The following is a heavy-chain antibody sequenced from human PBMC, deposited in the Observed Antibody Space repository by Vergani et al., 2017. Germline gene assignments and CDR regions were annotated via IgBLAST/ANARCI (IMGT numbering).Heavy chain of an antibody. CDR1: GFSLSNARMG. Sequence: QVTLKESGPVLVKPTETLTLTCTVSGFSLSNARMGVSWIRQPPGKALEWLAHIFSNDEKSYSTSLKSRLTISKDTSKSQVVLTMTDMGPVDTATYYCARIRAARLPSYYYYYMDVWGKGTTVTVSS. V-gene: IGHV2-26*01. CDR3: ARIRAARLPSYYYYYMDV. D-gene: IGHD6-6*01. CDR2: IFSNDEK. J-gene: IGHJ6*03.